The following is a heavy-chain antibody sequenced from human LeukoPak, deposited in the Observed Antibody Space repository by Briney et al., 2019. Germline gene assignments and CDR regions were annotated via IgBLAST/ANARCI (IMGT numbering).Heavy chain of an antibody. J-gene: IGHJ3*02. CDR2: ISYDGSNK. Sequence: GGSLRLSCAASGFTFSSYGMHWVRQAPGKGLEWVAVISYDGSNKYYAGSVKGRFTISRDNSKNTLYLQMNSLRAEDTAVYYCAKSSGYGSAFDAFDIWGQGTMVTVSS. D-gene: IGHD5-12*01. CDR1: GFTFSSYG. V-gene: IGHV3-30*18. CDR3: AKSSGYGSAFDAFDI.